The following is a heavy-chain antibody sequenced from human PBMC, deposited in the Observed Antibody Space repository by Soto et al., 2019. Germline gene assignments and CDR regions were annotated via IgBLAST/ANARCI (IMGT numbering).Heavy chain of an antibody. CDR2: INPNSGGT. V-gene: IGHV1-2*04. J-gene: IGHJ6*02. D-gene: IGHD3-10*01. CDR1: GYTFTGYY. Sequence: QVQLVQSGAEVKKPGASVKVSCKASGYTFTGYYMHWVRQAPGQGLEWMGWINPNSGGTNYAQKFQVWVTMTRDTSISTACMELSRLRSDDTAVYYCARGSLHYYGSGSYYYYYYGMDVWGQGTTVTVSS. CDR3: ARGSLHYYGSGSYYYYYYGMDV.